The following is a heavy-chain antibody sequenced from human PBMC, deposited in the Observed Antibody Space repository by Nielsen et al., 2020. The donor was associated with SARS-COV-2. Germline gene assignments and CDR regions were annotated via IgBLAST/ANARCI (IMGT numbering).Heavy chain of an antibody. CDR3: AREGYDFWSGRYGMDV. CDR2: IYHSGST. V-gene: IGHV4-30-2*01. Sequence: TLSLTCAVSGGSISSGGYSWSWIRQPPGKGLEWIGYIYHSGSTYYNPSLKSRVTISVDRSKNQFSLKLSSVTAADTAVYYCAREGYDFWSGRYGMDVWGQGTTVTVSS. J-gene: IGHJ6*02. CDR1: GGSISSGGYS. D-gene: IGHD3-3*01.